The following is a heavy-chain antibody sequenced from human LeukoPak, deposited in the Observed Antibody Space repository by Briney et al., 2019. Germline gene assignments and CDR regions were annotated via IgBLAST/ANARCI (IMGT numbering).Heavy chain of an antibody. Sequence: GTSVKVSCKASGGTFSSYAISWVRQAPGQGLEWMGRINPNSGGTNYAQKFQGRVTMTRDTSISTAYMELSRLRSDDTAVYYCAGNYYDSSGYHTSFDYWGQGTLVTVSS. V-gene: IGHV1-2*06. CDR1: GGTFSSYA. J-gene: IGHJ4*02. D-gene: IGHD3-22*01. CDR2: INPNSGGT. CDR3: AGNYYDSSGYHTSFDY.